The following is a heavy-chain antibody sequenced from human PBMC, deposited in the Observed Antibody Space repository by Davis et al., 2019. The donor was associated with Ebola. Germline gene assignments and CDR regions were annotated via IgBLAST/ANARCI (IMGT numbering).Heavy chain of an antibody. CDR2: INPNTGGT. Sequence: ASVKVSCKASGYTFTGYYIHWVRQAPGQGLEWMGWINPNTGGTHFAQKFQGRVTMTRDTSINTAYMQLTRLTSDDTAVYYCARPDSSGWPYFHYWGQGTLVTVSS. CDR1: GYTFTGYY. CDR3: ARPDSSGWPYFHY. V-gene: IGHV1-2*02. D-gene: IGHD6-19*01. J-gene: IGHJ4*02.